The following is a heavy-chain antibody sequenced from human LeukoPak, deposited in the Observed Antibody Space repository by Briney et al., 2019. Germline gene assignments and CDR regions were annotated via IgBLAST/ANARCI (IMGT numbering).Heavy chain of an antibody. V-gene: IGHV3-33*01. Sequence: PGGSLRLSCAASGFTFSSYGMHWVRQAPGKGLEWVAVIWYDGSNEYYADSVKGRFTISRDNSKNTLYLQMNSLRAEDTAVYYCAGDGGDILTGYHDYWGQGTLVTVSS. CDR3: AGDGGDILTGYHDY. J-gene: IGHJ4*02. D-gene: IGHD3-9*01. CDR2: IWYDGSNE. CDR1: GFTFSSYG.